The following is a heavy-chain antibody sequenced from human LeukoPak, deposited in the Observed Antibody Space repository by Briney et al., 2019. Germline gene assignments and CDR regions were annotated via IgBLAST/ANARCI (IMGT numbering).Heavy chain of an antibody. CDR2: IIPILGIA. CDR3: ARGGYSSSWTEGPRYYFDY. D-gene: IGHD6-13*01. J-gene: IGHJ4*02. V-gene: IGHV1-69*04. CDR1: GGTFSSYA. Sequence: ASVKVSCKASGGTFSSYAISWVRQALGQGLEWMGRIIPILGIANYAQKFQGRVTITADKSTSTAYMELSSLRSEDTAVYYCARGGYSSSWTEGPRYYFDYWGQGTLVTVSS.